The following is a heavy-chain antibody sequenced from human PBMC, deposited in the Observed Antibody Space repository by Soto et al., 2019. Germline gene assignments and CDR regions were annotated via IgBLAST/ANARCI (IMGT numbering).Heavy chain of an antibody. V-gene: IGHV3-30*18. CDR2: ISYDGNNK. CDR3: AKEPVGPDWYFDL. Sequence: GGSLRLSCAASEFTFSNYAMHWVRQAPGKGLQWLAVISYDGNNKYYADSVEGRFTISRDNSKNTLYLQTNNLRHEDTAVYYCAKEPVGPDWYFDLWGRGTLVTVSS. J-gene: IGHJ2*01. CDR1: EFTFSNYA.